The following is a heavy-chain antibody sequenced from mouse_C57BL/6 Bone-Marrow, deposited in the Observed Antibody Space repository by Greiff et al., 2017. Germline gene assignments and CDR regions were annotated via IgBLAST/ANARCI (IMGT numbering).Heavy chain of an antibody. V-gene: IGHV5-16*01. CDR1: GFTFSDYY. CDR3: ARDEYYGSDY. D-gene: IGHD1-1*01. Sequence: EVMLVESEGGLVQPGSSMKLSCTASGFTFSDYYMAWVRQVPEKGLEWVANINYDGSSTYYLDSLKSRFIISRDNAKNILYLQMSSLKSEDTATYYCARDEYYGSDYWGQGTTLTVSS. CDR2: INYDGSST. J-gene: IGHJ2*01.